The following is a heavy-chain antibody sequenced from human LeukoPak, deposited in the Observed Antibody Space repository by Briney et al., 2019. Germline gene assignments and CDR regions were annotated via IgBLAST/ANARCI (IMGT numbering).Heavy chain of an antibody. CDR3: ARFSGQPIFDY. D-gene: IGHD3-10*01. V-gene: IGHV4-39*07. CDR2: IYYSGST. J-gene: IGHJ4*02. CDR1: GGSISSSSYY. Sequence: SETLSLTCTVSGGSISSSSYYRGWIRQPPGKGLEWIGSIYYSGSTYYNPSLKSRVTISVDTSKNQFSLKLSSVTAADTAVYYCARFSGQPIFDYWGQGTLVTVSS.